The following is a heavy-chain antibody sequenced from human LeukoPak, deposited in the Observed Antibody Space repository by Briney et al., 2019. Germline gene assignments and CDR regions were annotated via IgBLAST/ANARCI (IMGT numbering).Heavy chain of an antibody. V-gene: IGHV3-73*01. CDR1: GFTFSGSA. CDR3: TRSLMITFGGVIAPTDYYYMDV. Sequence: GGSLRLSCAASGFTFSGSAMHWVRQASGKGLEWVGRIRSKANSYATAYAASVKGRFTISRDDSKNTAYLQMNSLKTEATAVYYCTRSLMITFGGVIAPTDYYYMDVWGKGTTVTVSS. CDR2: IRSKANSYAT. D-gene: IGHD3-16*02. J-gene: IGHJ6*03.